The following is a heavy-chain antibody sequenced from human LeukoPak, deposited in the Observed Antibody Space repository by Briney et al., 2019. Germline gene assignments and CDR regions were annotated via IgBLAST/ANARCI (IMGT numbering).Heavy chain of an antibody. Sequence: ASVKVSCKASGYTFTSFAISWVRQAPGQGLEWVGWISAYNGHTKYAQTVQGRVTMTTDTSTSTVYMELRSLRSDDTAVYYCARTGYSGYDILTGYYTDVRYFDYWGQGTLVTVSS. D-gene: IGHD3-9*01. CDR3: ARTGYSGYDILTGYYTDVRYFDY. CDR2: ISAYNGHT. V-gene: IGHV1-18*01. CDR1: GYTFTSFA. J-gene: IGHJ4*02.